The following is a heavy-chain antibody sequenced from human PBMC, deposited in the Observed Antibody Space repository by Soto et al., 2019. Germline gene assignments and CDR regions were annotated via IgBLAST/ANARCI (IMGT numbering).Heavy chain of an antibody. J-gene: IGHJ4*02. CDR3: ARSPYDFWSGYYRYYFDY. V-gene: IGHV1-46*01. CDR1: GYTFTRYY. D-gene: IGHD3-3*01. CDR2: INPSGGST. Sequence: GASVKVSWKASGYTFTRYYMHWVRQAPGQGLEWMGIINPSGGSTSYAQKFQGRVTMTRDTSTSTVYMELSSLRSEDTAVYYCARSPYDFWSGYYRYYFDYWGQGTLVTVSS.